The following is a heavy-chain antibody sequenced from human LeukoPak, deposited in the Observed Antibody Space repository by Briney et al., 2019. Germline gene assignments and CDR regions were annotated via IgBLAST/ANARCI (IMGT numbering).Heavy chain of an antibody. CDR1: GFTVSSNS. J-gene: IGHJ3*02. Sequence: GGSLRLSCAAPGFTVSSNSMTWVRKAPGKRREWVSIIYSGGSTCYADSMKGRFTFSRDNSKNTLYLQMNSLRAEDTAVYYCARDNREYAFDIWGHGTMVTVSS. CDR3: ARDNREYAFDI. V-gene: IGHV3-66*01. CDR2: IYSGGST.